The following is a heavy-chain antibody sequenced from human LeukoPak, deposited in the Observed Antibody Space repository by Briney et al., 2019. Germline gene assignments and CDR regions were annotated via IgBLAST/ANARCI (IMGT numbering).Heavy chain of an antibody. J-gene: IGHJ1*01. CDR1: GFTFSSYA. D-gene: IGHD3-10*01. CDR3: AKRAAMVRGVMFYFQH. V-gene: IGHV3-23*01. CDR2: ISGSGGST. Sequence: GGSLRLSCAASGFTFSSYAMSWVRQAPGKGLEWVSAISGSGGSTYYADSVKGRFTISRDNPKNTLYLQMNSLRAEDTAVYYCAKRAAMVRGVMFYFQHWGQGTLVTVSS.